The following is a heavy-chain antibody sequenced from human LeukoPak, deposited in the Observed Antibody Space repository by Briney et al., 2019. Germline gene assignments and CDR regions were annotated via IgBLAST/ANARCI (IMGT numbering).Heavy chain of an antibody. D-gene: IGHD6-13*01. V-gene: IGHV4-30-2*05. CDR3: ARTTKYSSSWFDY. CDR2: VYHTGST. J-gene: IGHJ4*02. Sequence: PSETLSPTCTVSGGSISSGGYYWSWIRQPPGKGLEWIGYVYHTGSTYYNPSLKSRVTISVDTSKNQFSLKLSSVTAADTAVYYCARTTKYSSSWFDYWGQGTLVTVSS. CDR1: GGSISSGGYY.